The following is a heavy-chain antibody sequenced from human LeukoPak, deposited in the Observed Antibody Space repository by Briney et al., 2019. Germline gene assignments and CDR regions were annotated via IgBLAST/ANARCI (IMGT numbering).Heavy chain of an antibody. J-gene: IGHJ5*02. CDR1: GGSFSGYY. CDR3: AREGRYNWNYARWFDP. Sequence: KPSETLSLTCAVYGGSFSGYYWSWIRQPPGKGLEWIGEINHSGSTNYNPSLKSRVTISVDTSKNQFSLKLSSVTAADTAVYYCAREGRYNWNYARWFDPWGQGTLVTVSS. V-gene: IGHV4-34*01. CDR2: INHSGST. D-gene: IGHD1-7*01.